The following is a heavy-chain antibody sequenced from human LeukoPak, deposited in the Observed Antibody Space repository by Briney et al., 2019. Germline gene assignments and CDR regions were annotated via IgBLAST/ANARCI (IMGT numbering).Heavy chain of an antibody. CDR1: EFTVSRNY. CDR2: ITGNALNT. D-gene: IGHD3-22*01. J-gene: IGHJ4*02. Sequence: PGGSLRLSCTASEFTVSRNYMLWVRQAPGKGLEWVSSITGNALNTYQADFIKGRFTISRDDSKNTLYLHLSSLRVEDTAVYYCAKLQDFYDNSGYSYFDNWGQGTLVTVSS. V-gene: IGHV3-53*01. CDR3: AKLQDFYDNSGYSYFDN.